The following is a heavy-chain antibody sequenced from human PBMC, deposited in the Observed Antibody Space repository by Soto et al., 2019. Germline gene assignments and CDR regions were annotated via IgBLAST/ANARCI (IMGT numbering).Heavy chain of an antibody. D-gene: IGHD3-22*01. V-gene: IGHV1-69*12. J-gene: IGHJ6*02. CDR1: GGTFSSYA. CDR2: IIPIFGTA. CDR3: ARDRSGYYCGGCMDV. Sequence: QVQLVQSGAEVKKPGSSVKVSCKASGGTFSSYAISWVRQAPGQGLEWMGGIIPIFGTANYAQKFQGRVTIXXAXSXXTAYLELSSLRSEDTAVYYCARDRSGYYCGGCMDVWDQGTTVTVSS.